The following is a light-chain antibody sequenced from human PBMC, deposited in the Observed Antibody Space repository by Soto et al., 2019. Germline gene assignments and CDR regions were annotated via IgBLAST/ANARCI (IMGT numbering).Light chain of an antibody. CDR3: QQYNNWPPWT. J-gene: IGKJ1*01. CDR2: GAS. CDR1: QSVSSN. V-gene: IGKV3-15*01. Sequence: EIVMTQSPATLSVSPGERATLSCSASQSVSSNLAWYQQKPGQAPRLLIYGASTRATGIPARFSGSGSGTEFTLTISSLQSEDFAVYYWQQYNNWPPWTVGQGTKVQIK.